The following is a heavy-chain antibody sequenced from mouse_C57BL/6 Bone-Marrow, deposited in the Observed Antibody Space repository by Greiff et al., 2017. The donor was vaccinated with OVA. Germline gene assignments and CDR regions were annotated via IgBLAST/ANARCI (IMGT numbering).Heavy chain of an antibody. CDR1: GYTFTSYW. J-gene: IGHJ2*01. V-gene: IGHV1-50*01. D-gene: IGHD1-1*01. Sequence: QVQLQQSGAELVKPGASVKLSCKASGYTFTSYWMQWVKQRPGQGLEWIGEIDPSDSYTNYNQKFKGKATLTVDTSSSTAYMQLSSLTSEDSAVYYCARDYGRLFDYWGQGTTLTVSS. CDR2: IDPSDSYT. CDR3: ARDYGRLFDY.